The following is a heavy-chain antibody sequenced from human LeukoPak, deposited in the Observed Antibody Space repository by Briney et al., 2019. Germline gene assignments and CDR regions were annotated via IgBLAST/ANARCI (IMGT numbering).Heavy chain of an antibody. CDR3: ARAWQQLVKDAFDI. V-gene: IGHV1-69*13. CDR2: IIPIFGTA. D-gene: IGHD6-13*01. CDR1: GGTFSSYA. Sequence: SVKVSCKASGGTFSSYAISWVRQAPGQGLEWMGGIIPIFGTANYAQKFQGRVTITADESTSTAYMELSSLRSEDTAVYYCARAWQQLVKDAFDIWGQGTMVTASS. J-gene: IGHJ3*02.